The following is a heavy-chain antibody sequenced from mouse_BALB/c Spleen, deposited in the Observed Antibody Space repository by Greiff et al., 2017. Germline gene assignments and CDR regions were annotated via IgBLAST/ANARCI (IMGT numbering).Heavy chain of an antibody. V-gene: IGHV1S81*02. CDR3: ARWDGNYGGFAY. Sequence: VKLQQPGAELVKPGASVKLSCKASGYTFTSYWMHWVKQRPGQGLEWIGEINPSNGRTNYNEKFKSKATLTVDKSSSTAYMQLSSLTSEDSAVYYCARWDGNYGGFAYWGQGTLVTVSA. J-gene: IGHJ3*01. CDR1: GYTFTSYW. CDR2: INPSNGRT. D-gene: IGHD2-1*01.